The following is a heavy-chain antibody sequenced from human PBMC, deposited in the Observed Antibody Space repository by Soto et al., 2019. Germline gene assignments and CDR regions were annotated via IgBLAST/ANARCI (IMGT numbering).Heavy chain of an antibody. CDR3: AKDNGWLAVS. V-gene: IGHV3-30*04. J-gene: IGHJ4*02. CDR1: GFNFSNYA. D-gene: IGHD6-19*01. Sequence: GGSLRLSCTASGFNFSNYAMHWVRQAPGKGLEWLAVISYDGSRTHDADSVKDRFIISRDNSKNTLDLQMSSLRVDDTAIYYCAKDNGWLAVSWGQGTLVTVSS. CDR2: ISYDGSRT.